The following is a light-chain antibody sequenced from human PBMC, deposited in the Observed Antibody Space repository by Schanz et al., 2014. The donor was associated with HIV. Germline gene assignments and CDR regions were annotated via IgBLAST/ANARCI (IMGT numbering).Light chain of an antibody. CDR3: QQYGSSPALT. CDR1: QSVSSSY. Sequence: EIVLIQSPATLSLSPGERATLSCRASQSVSSSYLAWYQQKPGQAPRLLIYGASSRATGIPDRFSGSGSGTDFTLTISRLEPEDFALYYCQQYGSSPALTFGGGTKVEIK. J-gene: IGKJ4*01. CDR2: GAS. V-gene: IGKV3-20*01.